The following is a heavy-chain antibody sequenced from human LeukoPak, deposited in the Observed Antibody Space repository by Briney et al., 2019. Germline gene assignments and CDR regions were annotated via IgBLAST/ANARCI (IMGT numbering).Heavy chain of an antibody. CDR2: INPNSGGT. Sequence: GASVKVSCKASGYTFTGYYMHWVRQAPGQGLEWMGWINPNSGGTNYAQKFQGRVTMTRDMSISTAYMELSRLRSDDTAVYYCARDLSSYCSSTSCYTGDYWGQGTLVTVSS. CDR1: GYTFTGYY. J-gene: IGHJ4*02. D-gene: IGHD2-2*02. V-gene: IGHV1-2*02. CDR3: ARDLSSYCSSTSCYTGDY.